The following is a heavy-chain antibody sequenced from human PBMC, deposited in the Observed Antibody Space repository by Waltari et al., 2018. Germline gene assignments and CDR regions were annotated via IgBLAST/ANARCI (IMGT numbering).Heavy chain of an antibody. Sequence: EVQLVESGGTLVQPGGSLRLSCSAFAFPFRVFWMTWVRQAPGKGLEWVANRKADGSEQYYVDSVRGRFTISRDNAENSLYLQMNSLIADDTAVYYCARGSAYYVRVWDYWGQGTLVTVSS. CDR2: RKADGSEQ. CDR1: AFPFRVFW. CDR3: ARGSAYYVRVWDY. D-gene: IGHD3-16*01. V-gene: IGHV3-7*03. J-gene: IGHJ4*02.